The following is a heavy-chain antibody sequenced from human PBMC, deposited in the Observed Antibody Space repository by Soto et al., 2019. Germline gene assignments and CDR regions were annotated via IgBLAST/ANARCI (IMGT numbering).Heavy chain of an antibody. CDR1: GFSLTTSGVG. J-gene: IGHJ1*01. D-gene: IGHD5-18*01. Sequence: SGPTLVNPTQTLTLTCTFSGFSLTTSGVGVGWIRQPPGKALEWLALIFWNDDERYSPSLKSRLTITKDTSKNQVVLTMTNMEPVETDTYYCLPTPYSYDPFPHRGRRTLVPVSS. V-gene: IGHV2-5*04. CDR2: IFWNDDE. CDR3: LPTPYSYDPFPH.